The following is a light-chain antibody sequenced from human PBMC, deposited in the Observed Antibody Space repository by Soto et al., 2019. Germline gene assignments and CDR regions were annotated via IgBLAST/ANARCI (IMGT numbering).Light chain of an antibody. CDR2: DTS. V-gene: IGKV3-11*01. CDR3: QQRRT. Sequence: EIVLTQSPAILSLSPGERATLSCRASQSVSNYLAWYQQKSGQAPRLLIYDTSNRATGIPARFSGSGSGTDFILTISSLEPEDFAVYYCQQRRTFGQGNKVEIE. J-gene: IGKJ1*01. CDR1: QSVSNY.